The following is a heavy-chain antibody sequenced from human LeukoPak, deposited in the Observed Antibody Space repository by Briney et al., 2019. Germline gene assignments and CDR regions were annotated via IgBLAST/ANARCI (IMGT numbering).Heavy chain of an antibody. D-gene: IGHD4-11*01. Sequence: GGSLRLSCAASGFTFSSYAMSWVRQAPGKGLEWVSAISGSGGSKYYADSVKGRFTISRDNAKNSLYLQMNSLRAEDTAVYYCARDRPPRVNDAFDIWGQGTMVTVSS. J-gene: IGHJ3*02. CDR1: GFTFSSYA. CDR3: ARDRPPRVNDAFDI. V-gene: IGHV3-23*01. CDR2: ISGSGGSK.